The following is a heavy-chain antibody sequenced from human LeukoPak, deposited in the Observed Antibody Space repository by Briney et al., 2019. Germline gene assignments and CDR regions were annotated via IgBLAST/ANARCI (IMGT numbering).Heavy chain of an antibody. J-gene: IGHJ2*01. V-gene: IGHV4-34*01. CDR1: GGSFSGYY. D-gene: IGHD6-19*01. CDR3: ARSIAVAGPRYFDL. CDR2: INHSGST. Sequence: SETLSLTCAVYGGSFSGYYWSWIRQPPGKGLEWIGEINHSGSTNYNPSLKSRVTISVDTSKNQFSLKLSSVTAADTAVYYCARSIAVAGPRYFDLWGRGTLVTVSS.